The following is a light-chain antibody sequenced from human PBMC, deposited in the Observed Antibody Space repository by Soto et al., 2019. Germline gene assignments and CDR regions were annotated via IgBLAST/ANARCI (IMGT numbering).Light chain of an antibody. CDR3: QQRSNWARGT. CDR2: DAS. J-gene: IGKJ2*02. V-gene: IGKV3-11*01. Sequence: EIVLTQSPATLSLSPGERATLSCRASQNISTFLAWYQQKPGQAPRLLISDASNRATGIPARFSGIGSGTDLALTISSPEPEDFAVYYCQQRSNWARGTFGQGTKLELK. CDR1: QNISTF.